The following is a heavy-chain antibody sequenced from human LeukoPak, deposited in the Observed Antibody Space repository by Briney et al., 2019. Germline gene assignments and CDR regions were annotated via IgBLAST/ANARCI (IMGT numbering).Heavy chain of an antibody. CDR1: GYSISSGYY. CDR2: IYHSGST. CDR3: ARQEGNWVHGY. Sequence: SETLSLTCTVSGYSISSGYYWGWIRQPPGKGLEWIGYIYHSGSTYYNPSLKSRVTMSVDRSKNQFSLKLSSVTAADTAVYYCARQEGNWVHGYWGQGTLVTVSS. V-gene: IGHV4-38-2*02. D-gene: IGHD7-27*01. J-gene: IGHJ4*02.